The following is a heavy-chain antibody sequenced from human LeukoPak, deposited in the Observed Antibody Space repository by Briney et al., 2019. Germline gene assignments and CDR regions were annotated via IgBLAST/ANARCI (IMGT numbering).Heavy chain of an antibody. Sequence: GGSLRLSCAASGFTFSIYAMSWVRQTPGKGLEWVSSISSSSSYIYYADSVKGRFTISRDNAKNSLYLQMNSLRAEDTAVYYCARDRNDWNYAFDYWGQGTLVTVSS. J-gene: IGHJ4*02. CDR3: ARDRNDWNYAFDY. D-gene: IGHD1-7*01. V-gene: IGHV3-21*01. CDR2: ISSSSSYI. CDR1: GFTFSIYA.